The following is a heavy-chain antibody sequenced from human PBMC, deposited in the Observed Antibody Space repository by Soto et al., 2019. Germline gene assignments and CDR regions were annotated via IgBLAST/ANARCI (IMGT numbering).Heavy chain of an antibody. J-gene: IGHJ4*02. CDR3: AGLQGDAATRWGY. V-gene: IGHV1-18*01. CDR1: GYTFRHYG. Sequence: HLVQSGTEVKKPGASVKVSCRISGYTFRHYGISWVRQAPGQGLEWMGWISGYSGHTNYAQDLQGRVIMTTDTTTSTAYMELRNLRCDDAALYYCAGLQGDAATRWGYWGQGTLVLVFS. D-gene: IGHD6-25*01. CDR2: ISGYSGHT.